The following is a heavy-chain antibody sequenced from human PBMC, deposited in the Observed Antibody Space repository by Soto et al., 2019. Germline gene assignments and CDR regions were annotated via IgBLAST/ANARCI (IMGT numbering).Heavy chain of an antibody. D-gene: IGHD6-19*01. J-gene: IGHJ2*01. V-gene: IGHV3-74*01. CDR3: ARDAVAATWYFDI. CDR2: INSDGSDT. CDR1: GFAFGSYR. Sequence: EVQLVESGGGLVQPGGSLRLSCAASGFAFGSYRMHWVRQAPGKGLVWVARINSDGSDTSYANSVKGRFTISRDNGKNTVSLQMNSLRDEDTAVYFCARDAVAATWYFDIWGRGTLVAVSS.